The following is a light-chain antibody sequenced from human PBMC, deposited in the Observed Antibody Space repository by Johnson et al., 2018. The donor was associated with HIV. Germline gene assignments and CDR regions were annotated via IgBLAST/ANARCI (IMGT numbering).Light chain of an antibody. CDR1: SSNIGNNY. V-gene: IGLV1-51*02. CDR2: ENN. J-gene: IGLJ1*01. Sequence: QSMLTQPPSVSAAPGQKVTISCSGSSSNIGNNYVSWYQQLPGTAPKLLIYENNKRPSGIPDRFSGSKSGTSATLGITGLQTGDEADYYFGTWDTSLRAVFGTGTKVTVL. CDR3: GTWDTSLRAV.